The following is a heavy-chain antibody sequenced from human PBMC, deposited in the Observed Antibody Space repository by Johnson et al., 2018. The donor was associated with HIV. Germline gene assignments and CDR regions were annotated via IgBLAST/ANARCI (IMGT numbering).Heavy chain of an antibody. Sequence: QVQLVESGGGLVQPGGSLRLSCAASGFTVSSNYMSWVRQAPGKGLEWVSYISSSGSTIYYADSVKGRFTISRDNAKNSLYLQMNSLRAEDTAVYYCARDQGGNHNAFDIWGQGTMVTVSS. CDR1: GFTVSSNY. J-gene: IGHJ3*02. D-gene: IGHD1-14*01. V-gene: IGHV3-11*04. CDR2: ISSSGSTI. CDR3: ARDQGGNHNAFDI.